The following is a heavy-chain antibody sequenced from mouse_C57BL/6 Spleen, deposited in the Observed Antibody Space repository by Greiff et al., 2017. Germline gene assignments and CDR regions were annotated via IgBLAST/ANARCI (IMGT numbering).Heavy chain of an antibody. CDR3: ARSDGSCYYFDY. CDR2: IDPEDGDT. J-gene: IGHJ2*01. CDR1: GFNIKDYY. D-gene: IGHD1-1*01. V-gene: IGHV14-2*01. Sequence: VQLQQSGAELVKPGASVKLSCTASGFNIKDYYMHWVKQRTEQGLEWIGRIDPEDGDTKYAPKFQGKATITADTSSTTAYLLLSSLTSEDTAVYYCARSDGSCYYFDYWGHGTTLSVSS.